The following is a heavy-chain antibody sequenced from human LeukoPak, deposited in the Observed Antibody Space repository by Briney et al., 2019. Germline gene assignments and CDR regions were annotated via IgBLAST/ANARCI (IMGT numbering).Heavy chain of an antibody. V-gene: IGHV3-23*01. CDR2: ITYSGGST. D-gene: IGHD3-10*01. Sequence: GGSLGLSCTASGFTFSSYAMSWVRQAPGKWLEWVSAITYSGGSTYYADSVKGRFTISRDNSKNTLYLQMNSLRAEDTAMYFCVRDVGAVRGEVYFDYWGQGTLVTVSS. J-gene: IGHJ4*02. CDR3: VRDVGAVRGEVYFDY. CDR1: GFTFSSYA.